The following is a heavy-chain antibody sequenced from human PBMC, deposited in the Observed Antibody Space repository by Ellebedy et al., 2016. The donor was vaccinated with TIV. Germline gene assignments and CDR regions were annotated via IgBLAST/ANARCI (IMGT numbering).Heavy chain of an antibody. V-gene: IGHV3-23*01. CDR3: TDYGDLGY. D-gene: IGHD4-17*01. Sequence: GESLKISXAASGFTFSSYAMGWVRQAPGKGLEWFSAISGSGGSTYYADSVKGRFTISRDNSKNTLYLQMKSLRPEDTAMYYCTDYGDLGYWGQGTQVTVSS. J-gene: IGHJ4*02. CDR2: ISGSGGST. CDR1: GFTFSSYA.